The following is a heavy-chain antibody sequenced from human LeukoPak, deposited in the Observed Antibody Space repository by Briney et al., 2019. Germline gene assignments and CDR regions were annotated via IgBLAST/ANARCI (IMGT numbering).Heavy chain of an antibody. CDR1: GASISSYY. Sequence: SETLSLTRTVSGASISSYYWSWIRQPPGKGLEWIGYIYYRGSTHYNPSLKSRVTISVDTSKNQFSLKLSSVTAADTAVYYCASGPYPAAGTDHQFDFWGQGTLVTVSS. CDR2: IYYRGST. J-gene: IGHJ4*02. V-gene: IGHV4-59*01. CDR3: ASGPYPAAGTDHQFDF. D-gene: IGHD6-13*01.